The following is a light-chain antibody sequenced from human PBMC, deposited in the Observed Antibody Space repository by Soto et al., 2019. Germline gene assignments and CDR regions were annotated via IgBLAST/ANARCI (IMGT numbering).Light chain of an antibody. CDR1: QGISNY. Sequence: DIQMTQSPSSLSASVGDRVTITCRASQGISNYLAWYQQKPGKVHKLLIYAASTLQSGVPSRFSGSASGTYFTLTISRLQAEDVANYYYQKYNSAPTFGEGTKVEIK. J-gene: IGKJ1*01. CDR2: AAS. CDR3: QKYNSAPT. V-gene: IGKV1-27*01.